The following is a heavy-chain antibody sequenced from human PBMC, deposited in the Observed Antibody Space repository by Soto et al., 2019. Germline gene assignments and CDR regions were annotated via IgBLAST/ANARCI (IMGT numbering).Heavy chain of an antibody. Sequence: QVQLVESGGGVVQPGRSLRLSCAASGFTFSSYAMHWVRQAPGKGLEWVAVISYDGSNKYYADSVKGRFTISRDNSKNPLYLQMNSLRAEDTAVYYCARAGASAAGSYWGQGTLVTVSS. CDR1: GFTFSSYA. D-gene: IGHD6-13*01. CDR3: ARAGASAAGSY. CDR2: ISYDGSNK. V-gene: IGHV3-30-3*01. J-gene: IGHJ4*02.